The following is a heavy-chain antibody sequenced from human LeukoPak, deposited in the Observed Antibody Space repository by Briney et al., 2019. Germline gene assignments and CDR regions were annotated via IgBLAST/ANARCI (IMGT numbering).Heavy chain of an antibody. Sequence: ASVKVSCKASGYTFTGYYMDWVRQAPGQGLEWMGWINPNSGGTNYAQKFQGRVTMTRDTSISTAYMELSRLRSDDTAVYYCARGKVGATQPGSYWGQGTLVTVSS. CDR2: INPNSGGT. D-gene: IGHD1-26*01. CDR3: ARGKVGATQPGSY. CDR1: GYTFTGYY. V-gene: IGHV1-2*02. J-gene: IGHJ4*02.